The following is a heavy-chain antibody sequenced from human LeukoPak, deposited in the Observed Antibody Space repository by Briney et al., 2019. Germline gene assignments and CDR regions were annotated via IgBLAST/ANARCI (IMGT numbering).Heavy chain of an antibody. Sequence: PGGSLRLSCAASGFTFSSYAMSWVRQAPGKGLEWVSAISGSGGSTYYADSVKGRFTISRDNSKNTLYLQMNSLRAEDTAVYYCARDPLRATDRQEEDYWGQGTLVTVSS. CDR1: GFTFSSYA. J-gene: IGHJ4*02. V-gene: IGHV3-23*01. CDR2: ISGSGGST. CDR3: ARDPLRATDRQEEDY.